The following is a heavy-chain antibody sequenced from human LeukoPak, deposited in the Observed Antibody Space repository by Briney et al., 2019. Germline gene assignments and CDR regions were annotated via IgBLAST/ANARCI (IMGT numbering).Heavy chain of an antibody. J-gene: IGHJ6*02. V-gene: IGHV3-23*01. Sequence: PGGSLRLSCAASGFTFISYAMSWVRQAPGKGLEWVSAISGSGGSTYYADSVKGRFTISRDNSKNTLYLQMNSLRAEDTAVYYCANDLPSMVRGYYYYGMDVWGQGTTVTVSS. CDR2: ISGSGGST. CDR3: ANDLPSMVRGYYYYGMDV. D-gene: IGHD3-10*01. CDR1: GFTFISYA.